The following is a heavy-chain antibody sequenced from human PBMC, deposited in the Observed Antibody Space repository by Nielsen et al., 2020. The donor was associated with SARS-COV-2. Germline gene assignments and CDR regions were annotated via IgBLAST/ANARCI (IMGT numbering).Heavy chain of an antibody. J-gene: IGHJ4*02. Sequence: LRLSCTVSGVSISSGDYYWSWIRQPPGRGLEWIGYTYYRGSTYYNPSLKSRVTISVDTSKNQFSLKLNSVTAADTAVYYCATKTGPFDSWGQGTLVTVSS. V-gene: IGHV4-30-4*01. CDR2: TYYRGST. CDR3: ATKTGPFDS. D-gene: IGHD7-27*01. CDR1: GVSISSGDYY.